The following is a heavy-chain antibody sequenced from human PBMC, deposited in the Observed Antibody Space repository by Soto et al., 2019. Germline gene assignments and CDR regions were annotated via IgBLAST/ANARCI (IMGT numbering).Heavy chain of an antibody. CDR3: RVTGVSEVDY. Sequence: QVQLVQSGAEVKKPGASVKVSCRTSGYTFSGFYIHWVRQAPGQGLESTGWIYPDSGGTDYAQKFQGRVTMTRDTSISTAYMELSRLRSDDTAVYYCRVTGVSEVDYWGQGTLVTVSS. J-gene: IGHJ4*02. CDR1: GYTFSGFY. CDR2: IYPDSGGT. D-gene: IGHD2-8*01. V-gene: IGHV1-2*02.